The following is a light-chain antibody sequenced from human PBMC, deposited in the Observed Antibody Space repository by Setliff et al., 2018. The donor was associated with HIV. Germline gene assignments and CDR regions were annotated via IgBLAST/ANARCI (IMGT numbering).Light chain of an antibody. CDR1: ISDVGLYNF. CDR2: DVT. CDR3: SSFRTSRKFV. Sequence: QSVLTQPASVSGSPGQSITISCTGTISDVGLYNFVSWYQQHPGKVPKLIIYDVTNRPSGISHRFSGAKSGNTASLTISGLQADDEADYYCSSFRTSRKFVFGTGTKVTVL. J-gene: IGLJ1*01. V-gene: IGLV2-14*01.